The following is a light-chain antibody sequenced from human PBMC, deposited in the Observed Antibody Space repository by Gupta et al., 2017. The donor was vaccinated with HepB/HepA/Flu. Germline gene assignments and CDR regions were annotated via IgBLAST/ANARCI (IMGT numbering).Light chain of an antibody. CDR1: SLRSYY. CDR2: GKN. V-gene: IGLV3-19*01. CDR3: KCRDSGGKRWV. Sequence: SSELTQDPAVSVALGQTVRITCQGDSLRSYYASWYQQKQGQAPVLVIYGKNNRPSGIPDRFSGSSAGNKASLTLTGDQAEDEADYYWKCRDSGGKRWVFGGGTKLTVL. J-gene: IGLJ3*02.